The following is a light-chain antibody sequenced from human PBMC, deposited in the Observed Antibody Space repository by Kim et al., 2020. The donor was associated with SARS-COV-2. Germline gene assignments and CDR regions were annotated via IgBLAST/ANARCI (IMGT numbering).Light chain of an antibody. V-gene: IGKV3-15*01. CDR1: QSVSSN. CDR2: GAS. J-gene: IGKJ4*01. Sequence: EIVMTQSPATLSVSPGERATLSCRASQSVSSNLAWYQQKPGQAPRLLIYGASTRATGIPARFSGSGSGTEFTLTISSLQSEDFAVYYCQQYNNWLPLTFGGGTKGDI. CDR3: QQYNNWLPLT.